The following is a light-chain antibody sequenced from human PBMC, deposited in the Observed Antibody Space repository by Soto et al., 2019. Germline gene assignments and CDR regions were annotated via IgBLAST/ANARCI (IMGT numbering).Light chain of an antibody. V-gene: IGKV1-5*01. J-gene: IGKJ4*01. Sequence: DLQMTQSPSTLSVSVGDRVTITCRASQTISSWLAWYQQKPGKAPKLLIYDASSLERGVPSRFSGSGSGTEFTLTISSLQPEDFATYYCQQLNSYPLTFGGGTKVDIK. CDR3: QQLNSYPLT. CDR2: DAS. CDR1: QTISSW.